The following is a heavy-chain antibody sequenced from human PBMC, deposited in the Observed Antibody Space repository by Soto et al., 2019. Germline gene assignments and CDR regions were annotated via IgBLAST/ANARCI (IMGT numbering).Heavy chain of an antibody. D-gene: IGHD3-22*01. CDR2: ISYDGGNK. Sequence: QVQLVESGGGVVQPARSLRLSCAASGFTFSSYGMHWVRQAPGKGLEWVAVISYDGGNKYYADSVKGRFTISADNSKNTLYVQIQSLRAEETAVYYCGNLAQSFSSGGCLTSGAFDHWGQGNLVTVFS. CDR1: GFTFSSYG. CDR3: GNLAQSFSSGGCLTSGAFDH. J-gene: IGHJ4*01. V-gene: IGHV3-30*18.